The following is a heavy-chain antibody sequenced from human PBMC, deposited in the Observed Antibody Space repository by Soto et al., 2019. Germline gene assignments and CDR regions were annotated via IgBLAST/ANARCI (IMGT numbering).Heavy chain of an antibody. CDR3: ATALTYYYDSSGSY. CDR2: ISAYNGNT. Sequence: ASLKVSCKASGYTFTSYGISWVRQAPGQGLEWMGWISAYNGNTNYAQKLQGRVTMTTDTSTSTAYRELRSLRSDDTAVYYCATALTYYYDSSGSYWGQGTLVTVSS. J-gene: IGHJ4*02. D-gene: IGHD3-22*01. CDR1: GYTFTSYG. V-gene: IGHV1-18*01.